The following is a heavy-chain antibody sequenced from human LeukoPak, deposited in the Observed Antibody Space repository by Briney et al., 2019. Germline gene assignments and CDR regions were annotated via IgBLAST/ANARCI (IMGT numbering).Heavy chain of an antibody. CDR2: IIPILGMA. Sequence: SVKVSCKASGCIFSSYTISWVRQAPGQGLEWMGRIIPILGMANYAQKFQGRVTITADKSTSTAYMELSSLRSEDTAVYYCASERLGYYYMDVWGKGTTVTVSS. D-gene: IGHD1-1*01. V-gene: IGHV1-69*02. CDR3: ASERLGYYYMDV. J-gene: IGHJ6*03. CDR1: GCIFSSYT.